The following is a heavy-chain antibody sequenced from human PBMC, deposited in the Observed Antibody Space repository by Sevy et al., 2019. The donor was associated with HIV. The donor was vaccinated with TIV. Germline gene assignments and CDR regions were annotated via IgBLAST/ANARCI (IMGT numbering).Heavy chain of an antibody. D-gene: IGHD3-9*01. Sequence: SETLSLTCAVSGGSISTYYWTWIRQVPGEGLEWIGYIFYSGGINYNPSFENRVLMSIDTSMNNFSLRLMSVSAADTGVYYCARSKSTFDSATGYFNHDAFDIWGQGTMVTVSS. V-gene: IGHV4-59*01. J-gene: IGHJ3*02. CDR2: IFYSGGI. CDR3: ARSKSTFDSATGYFNHDAFDI. CDR1: GGSISTYY.